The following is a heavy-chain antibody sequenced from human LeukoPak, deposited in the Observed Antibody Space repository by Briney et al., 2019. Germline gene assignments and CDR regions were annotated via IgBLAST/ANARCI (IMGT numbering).Heavy chain of an antibody. CDR1: GFTFRSYG. D-gene: IGHD5-18*01. CDR3: AKDSGGYTYIFDH. V-gene: IGHV3-30*18. J-gene: IGHJ4*02. Sequence: GGSLRLSCAASGFTFRSYGIHWVRQAPGKGLEWVAVISYDGSNKYYADSVKGRFTISRDNSKNTLHLQMSSLRAEDTAVYYCAKDSGGYTYIFDHRGQGTLVTVSS. CDR2: ISYDGSNK.